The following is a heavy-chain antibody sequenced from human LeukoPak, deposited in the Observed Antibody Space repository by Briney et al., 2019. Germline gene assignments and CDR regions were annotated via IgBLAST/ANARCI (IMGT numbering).Heavy chain of an antibody. CDR3: ARDLWRSRGARYYGMDV. J-gene: IGHJ6*02. D-gene: IGHD6-6*01. Sequence: PGGSLRLSCAASGFTFSSYEMNWVRQAPGKGLEWVSYISSGGTTIYYPDSVKGRFTISRDNAKNSLYLQMNSLRAEDTAVYYCARDLWRSRGARYYGMDVWGQGTTVTASS. CDR1: GFTFSSYE. V-gene: IGHV3-48*03. CDR2: ISSGGTTI.